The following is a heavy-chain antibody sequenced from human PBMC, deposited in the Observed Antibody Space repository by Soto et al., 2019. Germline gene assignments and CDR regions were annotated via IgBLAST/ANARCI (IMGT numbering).Heavy chain of an antibody. CDR1: GYSFTTYG. CDR2: ISGYNGDT. D-gene: IGHD2-8*01. Sequence: ASVKVSCKASGYSFTTYGISWVRQAPGQGLEWMGWISGYNGDTNNAQKFQDRVTMAIDRSTTTAYLELRSLTSDDTAVYYCAKNGHPPYYYYGMDVWGQGTTVTVSS. CDR3: AKNGHPPYYYYGMDV. J-gene: IGHJ6*02. V-gene: IGHV1-18*01.